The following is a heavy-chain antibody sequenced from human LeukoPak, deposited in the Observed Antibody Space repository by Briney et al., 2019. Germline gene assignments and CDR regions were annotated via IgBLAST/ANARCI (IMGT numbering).Heavy chain of an antibody. V-gene: IGHV3-21*06. D-gene: IGHD3-22*01. CDR2: ITSSSSYI. J-gene: IGHJ4*02. CDR1: GFTFSSYS. Sequence: SGGSLRLSCAASGFTFSSYSMNWVRQAPGKGLEWVSSITSSSSYIYYADSVKGRFTISRDNAKNSLYLQMDSLRVEDTAVYYCARDSYDSSGTDYFDYWGQGTLVTVSS. CDR3: ARDSYDSSGTDYFDY.